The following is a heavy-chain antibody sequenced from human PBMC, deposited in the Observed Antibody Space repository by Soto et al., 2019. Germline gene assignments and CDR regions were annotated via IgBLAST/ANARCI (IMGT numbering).Heavy chain of an antibody. CDR1: GFTFSSYA. V-gene: IGHV3-30-3*01. Sequence: GGSLRLSCAASGFTFSSYAMHWVRQAPGKGLEWVAVISYDGSNKYYADSVKGRFTISRDNSKNTLYLQMNSLRAEDTAVFYWARDFGPLSIAAAGITPYYYYYGMDVWGQGTTVTVSS. J-gene: IGHJ6*02. D-gene: IGHD6-13*01. CDR3: ARDFGPLSIAAAGITPYYYYYGMDV. CDR2: ISYDGSNK.